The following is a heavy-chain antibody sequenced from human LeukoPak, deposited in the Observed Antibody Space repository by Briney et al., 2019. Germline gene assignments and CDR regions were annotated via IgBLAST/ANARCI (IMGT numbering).Heavy chain of an antibody. D-gene: IGHD6-13*01. CDR1: GGSISSYY. CDR3: ARLSIAAAGTSYYFDY. Sequence: ASETLSLTCTVSGGSISSYYWSWLRQPPGKGLEWIGYIYYSGSTNYNPSLKSRVTISVDTSKNQFSLKLSSVTAADTAVYYCARLSIAAAGTSYYFDYWGQGTLVTVSS. J-gene: IGHJ4*02. V-gene: IGHV4-59*08. CDR2: IYYSGST.